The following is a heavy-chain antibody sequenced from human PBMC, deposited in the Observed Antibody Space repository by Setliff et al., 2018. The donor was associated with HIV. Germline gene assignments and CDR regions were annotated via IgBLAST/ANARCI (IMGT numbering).Heavy chain of an antibody. J-gene: IGHJ4*02. D-gene: IGHD3-22*01. Sequence: GGSLRLSCAASGFTFSSYAMSWVRQAPGKGLEWVSAISGSGGSTYYADSVKGRFTISRDNPKNTLYLQMNSLRAEDTAVYYCAKGFYYYDSSGYYYSELSLFDCWGQGTLVTVSS. CDR3: AKGFYYYDSSGYYYSELSLFDC. CDR1: GFTFSSYA. CDR2: ISGSGGST. V-gene: IGHV3-23*01.